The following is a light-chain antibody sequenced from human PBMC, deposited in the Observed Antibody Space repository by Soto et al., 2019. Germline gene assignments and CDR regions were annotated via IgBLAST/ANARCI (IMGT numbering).Light chain of an antibody. CDR1: SSDVGAYNY. J-gene: IGLJ1*01. V-gene: IGLV2-14*01. CDR3: TSYTASTTVV. Sequence: QSVLTEPASGSGSPGQAITISCTGTSSDVGAYNYVSWYQQYAGKAPKLMIYEVRNRPSGVSNRFSGSKSGNTASLTISGLQAEDEADYYCTSYTASTTVVFGTGTKVTVL. CDR2: EVR.